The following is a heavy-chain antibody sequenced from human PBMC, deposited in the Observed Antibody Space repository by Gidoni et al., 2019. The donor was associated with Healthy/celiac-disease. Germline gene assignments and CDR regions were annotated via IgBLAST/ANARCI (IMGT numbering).Heavy chain of an antibody. CDR2: IYYSGST. CDR3: ARGGRITMVRGDTNWFDP. V-gene: IGHV4-59*01. Sequence: QVQLQESGPGLVKSSETLSLTCTVSGGSISSYYWSWIRQPPGKGLEWIGYIYYSGSTNYNPSLKSRVTISVDTSKNQFSLKLSSVTAADTAVYYCARGGRITMVRGDTNWFDPWGQGTLVTVSS. J-gene: IGHJ5*02. D-gene: IGHD3-10*01. CDR1: GGSISSYY.